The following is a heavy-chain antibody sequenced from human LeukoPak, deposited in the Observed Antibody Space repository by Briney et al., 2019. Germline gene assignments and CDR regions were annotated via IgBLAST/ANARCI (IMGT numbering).Heavy chain of an antibody. D-gene: IGHD4-23*01. J-gene: IGHJ6*02. CDR2: ISYDGINK. CDR3: ARDHDAYGGKLRDYYYGMDV. CDR1: GFTFSSYG. Sequence: GGSLRPSCAASGFTFSSYGMHWVRQAPGKGLEWVAVISYDGINKYYADSVEGRFTISRDKSKNTLYLQMNSLRAEGKAVYYCARDHDAYGGKLRDYYYGMDVWGQGNTVTVSS. V-gene: IGHV3-30*04.